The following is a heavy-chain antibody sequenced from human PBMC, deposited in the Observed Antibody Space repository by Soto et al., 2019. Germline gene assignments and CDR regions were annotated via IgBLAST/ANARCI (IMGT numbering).Heavy chain of an antibody. Sequence: SETLSLTCSVSGGTITSGRSSWNWIRQSPGKGLEWIAYIYHSGSTYYNPSLKSRVTISVDRSENQFSLKLTSVTAADTAVYYCVRESVASGPNYFDTWGPGTLVTVSS. V-gene: IGHV4-30-2*06. CDR3: VRESVASGPNYFDT. CDR2: IYHSGST. D-gene: IGHD6-6*01. CDR1: GGTITSGRSS. J-gene: IGHJ5*02.